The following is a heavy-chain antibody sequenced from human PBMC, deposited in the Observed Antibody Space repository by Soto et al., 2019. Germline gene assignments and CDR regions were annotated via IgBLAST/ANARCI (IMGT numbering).Heavy chain of an antibody. V-gene: IGHV5-51*01. J-gene: IGHJ6*02. Sequence: GESLKISCKGSGYSFTSYWIGWVRQMPGKGLEWMGIIYPGDSDTRYSPSFQGQVTISADKSISTAYLQWSSLKASDTAMYYCARLVAARPGGYYYYGMDVWGQGTTVTVSS. CDR3: ARLVAARPGGYYYYGMDV. CDR2: IYPGDSDT. CDR1: GYSFTSYW. D-gene: IGHD6-6*01.